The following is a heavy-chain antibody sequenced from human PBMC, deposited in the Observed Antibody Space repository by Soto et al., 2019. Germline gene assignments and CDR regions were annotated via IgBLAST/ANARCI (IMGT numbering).Heavy chain of an antibody. CDR1: GFTFSSYS. CDR2: ISSSSTI. V-gene: IGHV3-48*02. J-gene: IGHJ6*03. D-gene: IGHD3-22*01. Sequence: GGSLRLSCAASGFTFSSYSMNWVRQAPGKGLEWVSYISSSSTIYYADSVKGRFTISRDNAKNSLYLQMNSLRDEDTAVYYCARARDSSGYYYYYYMDVWGKGTTVTVSS. CDR3: ARARDSSGYYYYYYMDV.